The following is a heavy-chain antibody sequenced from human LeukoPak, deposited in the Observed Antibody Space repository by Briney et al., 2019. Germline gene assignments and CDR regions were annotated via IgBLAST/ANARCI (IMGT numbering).Heavy chain of an antibody. J-gene: IGHJ4*02. V-gene: IGHV1-18*01. CDR3: ARDPSNTSGWYIYFDH. D-gene: IGHD6-19*01. CDR1: GYTFNIYG. CDR2: ISAYNGDT. Sequence: GASVEVPCKASGYTFNIYGISWARQAPGQGLEWMGWISAYNGDTHYAQRFQGRVTLTIDTSTSTAYMELTNLRSDDTAIYYCARDPSNTSGWYIYFDHWGQGTLVTVSS.